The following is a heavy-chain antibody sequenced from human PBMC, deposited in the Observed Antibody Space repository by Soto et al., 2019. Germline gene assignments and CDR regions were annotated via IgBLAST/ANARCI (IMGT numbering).Heavy chain of an antibody. D-gene: IGHD2-2*01. CDR1: GFTFSDHY. J-gene: IGHJ6*02. CDR3: ARVNIVVVPAAKKVSYYYAMDV. CDR2: TRNKANSHTT. V-gene: IGHV3-72*01. Sequence: EVQLVESGGGLVQPGGSLRLSCAASGFTFSDHYMDWVRQAPGKGLEWVGRTRNKANSHTTEYAASVKGRFTISRDDSKTSLYLQMNSLKTEDTAVYYCARVNIVVVPAAKKVSYYYAMDVWGQGTTVTVSS.